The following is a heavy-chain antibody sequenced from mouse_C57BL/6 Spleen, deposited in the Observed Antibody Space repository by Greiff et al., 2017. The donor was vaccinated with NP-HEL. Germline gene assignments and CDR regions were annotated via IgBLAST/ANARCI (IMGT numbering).Heavy chain of an antibody. Sequence: VHLVESGAELVRPGTSVKVSCKASGYAFTNYLIEWVKQRPGQGLEWIGVINPGSGGTNYNEKFKGKATLTADKSSSTAYMQLSSLTSEDSAVYFCAREGYYGSFYYFDYWGQGTTLTVSS. CDR3: AREGYYGSFYYFDY. D-gene: IGHD1-1*01. V-gene: IGHV1-54*01. CDR1: GYAFTNYL. CDR2: INPGSGGT. J-gene: IGHJ2*01.